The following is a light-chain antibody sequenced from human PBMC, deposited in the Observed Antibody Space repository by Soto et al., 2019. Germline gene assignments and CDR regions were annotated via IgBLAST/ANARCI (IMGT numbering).Light chain of an antibody. CDR1: HDIGNY. Sequence: DIQITQSPPYLSASIGDRVTITCQASHDIGNYLNWYQHKPGQAPNLVIYGAFNLETWVPSRFSGGGSGTDFTFTISSLRPEDIATYYCQHSDPLPLFGPGTKVDMK. CDR3: QHSDPLPL. V-gene: IGKV1-33*01. CDR2: GAF. J-gene: IGKJ3*01.